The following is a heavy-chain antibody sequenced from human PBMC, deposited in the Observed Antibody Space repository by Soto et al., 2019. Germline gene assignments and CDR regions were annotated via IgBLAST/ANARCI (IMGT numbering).Heavy chain of an antibody. CDR2: INSDGSST. CDR3: AREGRLRYFDWLLDY. CDR1: GFTFSSYW. J-gene: IGHJ4*02. Sequence: GGSLRLSCAASGFTFSSYWMHWVRQAPGKGLVWVSRINSDGSSTSYADSVKGRFTISRDNAKNTLYLQMNSLRAEGTAVYYCAREGRLRYFDWLLDYWGQGTLVTVSS. V-gene: IGHV3-74*01. D-gene: IGHD3-9*01.